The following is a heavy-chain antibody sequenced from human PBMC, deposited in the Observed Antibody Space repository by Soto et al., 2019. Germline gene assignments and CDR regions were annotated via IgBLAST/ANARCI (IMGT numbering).Heavy chain of an antibody. CDR2: IIPIFGTA. CDR1: GGTFSSYA. CDR3: AREYYDILTGYSRAVFDY. Sequence: VKVSCKASGGTFSSYAISWVRQAPGQGLEWMGGIIPIFGTANYAQKFQGRVTITADESTSTAYMELSSLRSEDTAVYYCAREYYDILTGYSRAVFDYWGQGTLVTVSS. D-gene: IGHD3-9*01. V-gene: IGHV1-69*01. J-gene: IGHJ4*02.